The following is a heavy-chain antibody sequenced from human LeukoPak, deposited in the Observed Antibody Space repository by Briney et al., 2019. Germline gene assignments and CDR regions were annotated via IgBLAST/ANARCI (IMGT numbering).Heavy chain of an antibody. D-gene: IGHD5-18*01. CDR2: INPSGGST. V-gene: IGHV1-46*01. CDR1: GYTFTSYY. J-gene: IGHJ4*02. Sequence: ASVKVSCKASGYTFTSYYMHWVRQAPGQGLEWMGIINPSGGSTSYAQKFQGRVTMTRDTSTSTVYMELSSLRSEDTAVYYCARGPRIQLPFTQFDYRGQGTLVTVSS. CDR3: ARGPRIQLPFTQFDY.